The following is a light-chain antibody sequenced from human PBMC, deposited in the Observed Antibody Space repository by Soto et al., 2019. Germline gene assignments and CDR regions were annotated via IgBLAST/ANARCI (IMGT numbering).Light chain of an antibody. V-gene: IGLV2-14*01. CDR3: CSLTSSNTYV. CDR2: DVS. Sequence: QSALTQPASVSGSPGQSITISCTGTSSDVGGYNYVSWYQQHPGKAPKLMICDVSNRPSGVSNHFSGSKSGNTASLTISGLQAEDEADYYRCSLTSSNTYVFGTGTKLTVL. J-gene: IGLJ1*01. CDR1: SSDVGGYNY.